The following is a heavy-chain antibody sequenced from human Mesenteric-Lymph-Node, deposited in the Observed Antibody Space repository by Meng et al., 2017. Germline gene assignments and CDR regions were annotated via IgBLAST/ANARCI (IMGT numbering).Heavy chain of an antibody. J-gene: IGHJ4*02. CDR2: ISYDGSNK. V-gene: IGHV3-30*01. D-gene: IGHD6-13*01. Sequence: SLKISCAASGFTFSSYAMHWVRQAPGKGLEWVAVISYDGSNKYYADSVKGRFTISRDNSKNTLYLQMNSLRAEDTAVYYCARVGGGYSSSFFDYWGQGTLVTVSS. CDR1: GFTFSSYA. CDR3: ARVGGGYSSSFFDY.